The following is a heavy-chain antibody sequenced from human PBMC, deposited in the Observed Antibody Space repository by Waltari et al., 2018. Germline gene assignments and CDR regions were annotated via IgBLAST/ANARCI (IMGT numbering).Heavy chain of an antibody. CDR1: GGSFSGYY. D-gene: IGHD3-10*01. CDR2: INHSGST. CDR3: ARGLGYYYGSGSYYYYYYYMDV. V-gene: IGHV4-34*01. J-gene: IGHJ6*03. Sequence: QVQLQQWGAGLLKPSETLSLTCAVYGGSFSGYYWSWIRQPPGKGLAWIGEINHSGSTNYNPSLKSRVTISVDTSKNQFSLKLSSVTAADTAVYYCARGLGYYYGSGSYYYYYYYMDVWGKGTTVTVSS.